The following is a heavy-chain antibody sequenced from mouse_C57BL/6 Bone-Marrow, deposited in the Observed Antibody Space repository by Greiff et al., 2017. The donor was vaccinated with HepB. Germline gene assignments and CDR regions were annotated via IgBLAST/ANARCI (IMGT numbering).Heavy chain of an antibody. CDR1: GFTFSSYA. CDR3: ARDLYGSSLDWYFDV. Sequence: EVKVVESGGGLVKPGGSLKLSCAASGFTFSSYAMSWVRQTPEKRLEWVATISDGGSYTYYPDNVKGRFTISRDNAKNNLYLQMSHLKSEDTAMYYCARDLYGSSLDWYFDVWGTGTTVTVSS. D-gene: IGHD1-1*01. CDR2: ISDGGSYT. V-gene: IGHV5-4*01. J-gene: IGHJ1*03.